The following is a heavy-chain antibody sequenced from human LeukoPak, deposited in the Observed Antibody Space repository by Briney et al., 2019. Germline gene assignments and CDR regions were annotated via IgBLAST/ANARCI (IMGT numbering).Heavy chain of an antibody. CDR2: ISYDGSNK. CDR3: ARDRGMLAYCGGDCYNYYYGMDV. D-gene: IGHD2-21*02. Sequence: GGSLRLSCAASGFTFSSYGMHWVRQAPGKGLEWVAVISYDGSNKYYADSVKGRFTISRDNSKNTLYLQMNSLRAEDTAVYYCARDRGMLAYCGGDCYNYYYGMDVWGQGTTVTVSS. V-gene: IGHV3-30*03. J-gene: IGHJ6*02. CDR1: GFTFSSYG.